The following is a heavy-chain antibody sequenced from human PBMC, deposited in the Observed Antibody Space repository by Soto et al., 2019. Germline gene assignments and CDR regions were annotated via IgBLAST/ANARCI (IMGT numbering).Heavy chain of an antibody. CDR2: ISRSSSNI. Sequence: EVQLVESGGGLVKPGGSLRLSCAASGFNFSSYSMNWVRQAPGKGLEWVSSISRSSSNIYYVDSVKGRFTISRDNAKISLYLQMNSLRAEDTAVYYCARDLKVAAAGTGYYYYGMYVWGQGTTVTVSS. D-gene: IGHD6-13*01. V-gene: IGHV3-21*01. CDR3: ARDLKVAAAGTGYYYYGMYV. J-gene: IGHJ6*02. CDR1: GFNFSSYS.